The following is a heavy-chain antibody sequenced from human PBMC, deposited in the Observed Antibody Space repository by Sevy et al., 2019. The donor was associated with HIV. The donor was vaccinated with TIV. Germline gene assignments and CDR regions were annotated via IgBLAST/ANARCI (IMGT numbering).Heavy chain of an antibody. D-gene: IGHD1-26*01. CDR2: IKSKSYGGTI. CDR1: GFTFGDYT. CDR3: TRVDGATDWGMDV. Sequence: GGSLRLSCTASGFTFGDYTVSWVRQAPGKGLEWVGFIKSKSYGGTIEYAASVQGRFTISKDTSKSIAYLQMNSLETEDTALYFCTRVDGATDWGMDVWGQWTTVTVSS. V-gene: IGHV3-49*04. J-gene: IGHJ6*02.